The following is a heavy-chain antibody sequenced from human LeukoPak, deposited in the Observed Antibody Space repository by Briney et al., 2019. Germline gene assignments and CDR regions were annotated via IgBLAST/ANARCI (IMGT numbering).Heavy chain of an antibody. CDR2: ISAYHGNT. V-gene: IGHV1-18*01. Sequence: ASVKVSCKASGYTFTSYGISWVRQAPGQGLEWMGWISAYHGNTNYAQKLQGRVTMTTDTSTSTAYMELRSLRSDDTAVYYCARFPYYYGSGSRRNWFDPWGQGTLVTVSS. CDR3: ARFPYYYGSGSRRNWFDP. CDR1: GYTFTSYG. D-gene: IGHD3-10*01. J-gene: IGHJ5*02.